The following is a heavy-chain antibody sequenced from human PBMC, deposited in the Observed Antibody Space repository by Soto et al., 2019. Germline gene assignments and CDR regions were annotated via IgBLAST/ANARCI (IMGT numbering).Heavy chain of an antibody. CDR1: GGSISTYY. Sequence: QVQLQESGPGLVKPSETLSLTCTVSGGSISTYYWSWIRQPAGKGLEWIARIYASGSTNYNPSLKSRVTMSVAKSKIQFSLKLSSVTAADTALYYCARGGMVIIPTATAFDYWGQGTLVTVSS. J-gene: IGHJ4*02. CDR3: ARGGMVIIPTATAFDY. V-gene: IGHV4-4*07. D-gene: IGHD2-2*01. CDR2: IYASGST.